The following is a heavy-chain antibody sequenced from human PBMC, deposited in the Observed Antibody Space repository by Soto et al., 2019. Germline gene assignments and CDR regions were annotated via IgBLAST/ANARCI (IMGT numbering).Heavy chain of an antibody. Sequence: SETLSLTCAVYGGSFSGYYWSWIRQPPGEGLEWIGEINHSGSTNYNPSLKSRVTISVDTSKNQFSLKLSSVTAADTAVYYCARVGPWVPYYYDSSPYTFENWFDPWGQGTLVTVSS. J-gene: IGHJ5*02. CDR3: ARVGPWVPYYYDSSPYTFENWFDP. D-gene: IGHD3-22*01. CDR1: GGSFSGYY. V-gene: IGHV4-34*01. CDR2: INHSGST.